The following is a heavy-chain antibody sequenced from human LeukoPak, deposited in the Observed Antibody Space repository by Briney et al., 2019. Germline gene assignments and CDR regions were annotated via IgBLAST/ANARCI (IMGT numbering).Heavy chain of an antibody. Sequence: ASVKVSCKASGYTFINYGISWVRQAPGEGLEWMGCISAYNGAPDYAQKLQGRVTMTTDTSTSTAYMELRSLRSDDTAVYYCARDLASVGYYYMDVWGKGTTVTVSS. D-gene: IGHD4-23*01. CDR3: ARDLASVGYYYMDV. CDR1: GYTFINYG. CDR2: ISAYNGAP. J-gene: IGHJ6*03. V-gene: IGHV1-18*01.